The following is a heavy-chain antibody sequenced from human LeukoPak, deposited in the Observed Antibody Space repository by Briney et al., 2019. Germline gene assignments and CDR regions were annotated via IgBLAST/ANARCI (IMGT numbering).Heavy chain of an antibody. CDR3: ARGVMNPTSFGRVSYCYYYYMDV. CDR2: MNPNSGNT. D-gene: IGHD3-16*01. Sequence: ASVKVSCKASGYTFTSYDINWVRQATGQGLEWMGWMNPNSGNTGYAQKFQGRVTITRNTSISTAYMELSSLRSEDTAVYYCARGVMNPTSFGRVSYCYYYYMDVWGKGTTVTVSS. J-gene: IGHJ6*03. V-gene: IGHV1-8*01. CDR1: GYTFTSYD.